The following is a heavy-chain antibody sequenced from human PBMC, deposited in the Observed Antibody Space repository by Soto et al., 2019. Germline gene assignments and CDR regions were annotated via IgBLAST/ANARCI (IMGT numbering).Heavy chain of an antibody. D-gene: IGHD3-3*01. V-gene: IGHV1-18*04. CDR1: GYSFSTYD. Sequence: LLLQSGAELKKPGASVKISCKASGYSFSTYDISWLRQAPGQGPEWMGRISPKNGNTNYAQNFKATVTMTAATSSSTAYMELRGLRSDDTAKYYCATSYDSGFDPWGQGTLVTVSS. CDR2: ISPKNGNT. CDR3: ATSYDSGFDP. J-gene: IGHJ5*02.